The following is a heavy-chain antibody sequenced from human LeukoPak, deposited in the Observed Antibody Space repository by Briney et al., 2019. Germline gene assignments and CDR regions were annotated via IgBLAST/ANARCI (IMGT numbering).Heavy chain of an antibody. CDR2: IIPIFGTA. Sequence: SVKVSCKASGGTFSSYAISWVRQAPGQGLEWMGGIIPIFGTANYAQKFQGRVTITADESTSTAYMELSSLRSEDTAVYYCASTPLIVIAAAGTYYYYYGMDVWGQGTTVTVSS. D-gene: IGHD6-13*01. V-gene: IGHV1-69*13. J-gene: IGHJ6*02. CDR1: GGTFSSYA. CDR3: ASTPLIVIAAAGTYYYYYGMDV.